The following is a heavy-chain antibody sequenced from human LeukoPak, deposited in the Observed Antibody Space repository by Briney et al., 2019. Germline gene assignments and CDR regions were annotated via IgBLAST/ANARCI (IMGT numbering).Heavy chain of an antibody. J-gene: IGHJ4*02. CDR3: AKGPITMIVGFDY. CDR1: GFTFKSYA. D-gene: IGHD3-22*01. Sequence: GGSLRLSCSASGFTFKSYAMHWVRQAPGKGLEYVSSINTNGANTYYADSVKGRFTISRDNSRNTVYVQMNSLTPEDTAVYYCAKGPITMIVGFDYWGQGTLVTVSS. V-gene: IGHV3-64*05. CDR2: INTNGANT.